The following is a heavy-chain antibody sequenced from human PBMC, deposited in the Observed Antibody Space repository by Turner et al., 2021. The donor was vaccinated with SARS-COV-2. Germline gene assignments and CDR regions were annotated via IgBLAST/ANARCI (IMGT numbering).Heavy chain of an antibody. V-gene: IGHV3-23*01. CDR2: ISGSGGST. CDR3: VRDKDSSDYYY. CDR1: GFTFSSYA. D-gene: IGHD3-22*01. Sequence: EVPLLESGGGLVQPGGSLRLSCAASGFTFSSYAMSWVRQAPGKGLEWVSAISGSGGSTYYADSVKRRFTISRDNSKNTLYLQMNILRAEDTAVYYCVRDKDSSDYYYWGQGTLVTVSS. J-gene: IGHJ4*02.